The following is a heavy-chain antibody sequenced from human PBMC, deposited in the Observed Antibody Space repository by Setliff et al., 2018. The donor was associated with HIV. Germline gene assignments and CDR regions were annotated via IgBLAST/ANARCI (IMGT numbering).Heavy chain of an antibody. J-gene: IGHJ6*02. Sequence: SETLSLTCTVSGGSISSGYYWGWIRQPPGRGLEWIGAIHHSGNTYYNPSLKSRVTISVDTSKNQFSLKLNSVTTADTAVYYCARSRTSSGYYGVTGYGRDVWGQGTTVTVSS. D-gene: IGHD3-22*01. CDR1: GGSISSGYY. CDR3: ARSRTSSGYYGVTGYGRDV. V-gene: IGHV4-38-2*02. CDR2: IHHSGNT.